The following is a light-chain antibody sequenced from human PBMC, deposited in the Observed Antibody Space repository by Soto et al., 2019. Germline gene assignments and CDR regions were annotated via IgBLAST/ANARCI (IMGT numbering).Light chain of an antibody. CDR1: QGISSY. V-gene: IGKV1-8*01. J-gene: IGKJ1*01. CDR3: QQSYSTPRT. CDR2: AAS. Sequence: AIRMTQSPSSFSASTVDVVTGGVLASQGISSYLAWYQQKPGKAPKLLIYAASSLQSGVPSRFSGSGSGTDFTLTISSLQPEDFATYYCQQSYSTPRTFGQGTEVDNK.